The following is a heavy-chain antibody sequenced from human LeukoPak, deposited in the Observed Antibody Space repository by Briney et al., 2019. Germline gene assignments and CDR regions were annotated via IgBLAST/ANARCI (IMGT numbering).Heavy chain of an antibody. Sequence: SETLSLTCTVSGGSISSSSYYWGWIRQPPGKGLEWIGSIYYSGSTYYNPSLKSRVTISVDTSKNQFSLKLRSVTAADTAVYYCARDSAVTPYGMDVWGQGTTVTVSS. D-gene: IGHD4-17*01. CDR3: ARDSAVTPYGMDV. CDR2: IYYSGST. J-gene: IGHJ6*02. V-gene: IGHV4-39*07. CDR1: GGSISSSSYY.